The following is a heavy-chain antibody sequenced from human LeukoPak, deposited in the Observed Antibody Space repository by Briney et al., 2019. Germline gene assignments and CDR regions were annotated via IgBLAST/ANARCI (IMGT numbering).Heavy chain of an antibody. D-gene: IGHD3-3*01. J-gene: IGHJ4*02. V-gene: IGHV4-34*01. CDR3: ARGGQPYDFWSGYYFDY. CDR2: INHSGST. CDR1: GGSFSGYY. Sequence: SETLSLTCAVYGGSFSGYYWSWIRQPPGKGLEWTGEINHSGSTNYNPSLKSRVTISVDTSKNQFSLKLSSVTAADTAVYYCARGGQPYDFWSGYYFDYWGQGTLVTVSS.